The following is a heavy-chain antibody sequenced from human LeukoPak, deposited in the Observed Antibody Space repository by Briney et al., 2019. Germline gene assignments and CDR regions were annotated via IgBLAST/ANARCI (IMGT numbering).Heavy chain of an antibody. J-gene: IGHJ4*02. CDR1: GFTFSSYA. D-gene: IGHD6-13*01. CDR2: ISGSGGST. V-gene: IGHV3-23*01. Sequence: GGSLRLSCAASGFTFSSYAMSWVRQAPGKGLEWVSAISGSGGSTYYADSVKGRFTISRDDSKNTLYLQMNSLRAEDTAVYYCAKEPRSYSSSWVFDYWGQGTLVTVSS. CDR3: AKEPRSYSSSWVFDY.